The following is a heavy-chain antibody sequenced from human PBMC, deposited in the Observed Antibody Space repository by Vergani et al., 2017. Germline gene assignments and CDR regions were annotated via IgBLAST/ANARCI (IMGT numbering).Heavy chain of an antibody. D-gene: IGHD3-10*01. CDR1: GGSISSGSYY. CDR3: ARGGSDYGSGSYRDY. Sequence: QVQLQESGPGLVKPSQTLSLTCTVSGGSISSGSYYWSWIRQPAGKGLEWIGRIYTSGSTNYNPSLKSRVTISVETSKNQFSLKLSSVTAADTAVYYCARGGSDYGSGSYRDYWGQGTLVTVSS. V-gene: IGHV4-61*02. CDR2: IYTSGST. J-gene: IGHJ4*02.